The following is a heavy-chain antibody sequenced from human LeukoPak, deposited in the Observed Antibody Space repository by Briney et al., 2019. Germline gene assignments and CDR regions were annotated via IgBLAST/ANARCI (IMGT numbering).Heavy chain of an antibody. D-gene: IGHD3-22*01. CDR2: IYTSGST. J-gene: IGHJ3*02. CDR3: ARDSHYYDSSGYGAFDI. CDR1: GGSISSYY. Sequence: SETLSLTCTVSGGSISSYYWSWIRQPAGKGLEWIGRIYTSGSTNYNPSLKSRVTMSVDTSKNQFSLKLSSATAADTAVYYCARDSHYYDSSGYGAFDIWGQGTMVTVSS. V-gene: IGHV4-4*07.